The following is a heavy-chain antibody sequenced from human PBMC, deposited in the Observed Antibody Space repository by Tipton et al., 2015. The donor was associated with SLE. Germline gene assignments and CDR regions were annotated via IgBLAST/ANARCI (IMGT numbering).Heavy chain of an antibody. CDR2: MNPNSDNT. D-gene: IGHD3-3*01. CDR3: ARGWRYQGVYAFDI. CDR1: GYTFTSYD. V-gene: IGHV1-8*01. Sequence: QSGAEVKKPGASVKVSCKASGYTFTSYDINWVRQATGQGLEWMGWMNPNSDNTGYAQNFQGRVSMTRNTSISTAYMELSSLRSEDTAVYYCARGWRYQGVYAFDIWGQGTMVTVSS. J-gene: IGHJ3*02.